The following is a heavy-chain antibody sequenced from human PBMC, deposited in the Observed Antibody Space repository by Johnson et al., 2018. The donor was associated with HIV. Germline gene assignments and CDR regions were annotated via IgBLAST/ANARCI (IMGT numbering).Heavy chain of an antibody. D-gene: IGHD2-21*01. CDR3: AKDCVGVWWSRAFDI. J-gene: IGHJ3*02. V-gene: IGHV3-30*02. Sequence: QVQLVESGGGVVQPGGSLRLSCKASGFTFSNYGIHWVRQAPGKGLEWVTFIQFDGSHKYSADFVKGRFTISRDTSKKSVFLQMNSLRPEDTAVYYCAKDCVGVWWSRAFDIWGQGTMVTVSS. CDR1: GFTFSNYG. CDR2: IQFDGSHK.